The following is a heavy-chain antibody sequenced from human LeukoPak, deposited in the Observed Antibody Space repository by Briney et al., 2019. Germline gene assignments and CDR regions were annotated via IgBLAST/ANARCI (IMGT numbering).Heavy chain of an antibody. V-gene: IGHV1-69*05. D-gene: IGHD1-14*01. CDR2: IIPMFGAP. CDR3: ARDNLSLEARFDP. Sequence: SVKVSCKASGDTFSIYEISWVRQAPGQGLEWMGDIIPMFGAPNYARRFLGRVTITTDESTSTAYMELNSLTSEDTGVYYCARDNLSLEARFDPWGQGTLVTVSS. J-gene: IGHJ5*02. CDR1: GDTFSIYE.